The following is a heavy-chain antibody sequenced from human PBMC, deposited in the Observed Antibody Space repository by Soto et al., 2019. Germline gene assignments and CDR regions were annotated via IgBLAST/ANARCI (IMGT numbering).Heavy chain of an antibody. D-gene: IGHD3-9*01. J-gene: IGHJ5*02. Sequence: EVQLVESGGGLVQPGGSLRLSCAASGFTFSSYGMNWVRQAPGKGLEWVSYISSGSGNIYYADSVKGRFTISRDNAKKSLYLQMNSLRAEDTAVYYCARDFSTGWFDPWGQGTLVTVSS. CDR3: ARDFSTGWFDP. V-gene: IGHV3-48*01. CDR1: GFTFSSYG. CDR2: ISSGSGNI.